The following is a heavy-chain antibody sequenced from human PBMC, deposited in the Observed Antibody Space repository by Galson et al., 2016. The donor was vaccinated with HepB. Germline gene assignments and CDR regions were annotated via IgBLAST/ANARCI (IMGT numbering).Heavy chain of an antibody. Sequence: SVKVSCKASAYTVTKFYLHWVRQAPGQGLEWVGVIKPTTGGTVSAQKFQDRVTMTTDMSTGTVEMEMNSLSSEDTALYYCVYSTGHFALWGRGTLVTVSS. J-gene: IGHJ2*01. CDR1: AYTVTKFY. D-gene: IGHD2-21*01. CDR3: VYSTGHFAL. V-gene: IGHV1-46*01. CDR2: IKPTTGGT.